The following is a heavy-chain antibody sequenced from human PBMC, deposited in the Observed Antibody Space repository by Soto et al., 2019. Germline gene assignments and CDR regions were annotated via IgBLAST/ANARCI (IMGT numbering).Heavy chain of an antibody. CDR2: ISGSGGST. CDR1: GFTFSSYA. D-gene: IGHD1-20*01. J-gene: IGHJ6*02. V-gene: IGHV3-23*01. CDR3: SVSITGTTKDYYYYYGMDV. Sequence: GGSLRLSCAASGFTFSSYAMSWVRQAPGKGLEWVSAISGSGGSTYYADSVKGRFTISRDNSKNTLYLQMNSLRAEDTAVYYCSVSITGTTKDYYYYYGMDVWGQGTTVTVSS.